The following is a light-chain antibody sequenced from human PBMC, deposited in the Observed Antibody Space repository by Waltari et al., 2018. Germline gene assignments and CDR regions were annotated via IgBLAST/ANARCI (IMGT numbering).Light chain of an antibody. CDR1: SSNIGSNY. CDR2: RNN. Sequence: QSVLTQPPSASGTPGQRLTISCSGSSSNIGSNYIYWYQQLPGTAPKLLINRNNRRPSGVPDRFSGSKSGTSASLAISGLRSGDEADYYCAAWDDSLRGWVFGGGTKLTVL. J-gene: IGLJ3*02. V-gene: IGLV1-47*01. CDR3: AAWDDSLRGWV.